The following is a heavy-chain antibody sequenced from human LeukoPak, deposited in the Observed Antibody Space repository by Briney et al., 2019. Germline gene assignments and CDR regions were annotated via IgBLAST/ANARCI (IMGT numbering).Heavy chain of an antibody. CDR2: FRNSGSST. CDR1: GFTFSAYD. CDR3: AKPGETSNYYFDF. D-gene: IGHD1-1*01. V-gene: IGHV3-23*01. Sequence: GGSLRLSCAASGFTFSAYDMSWVRQAPGQGLEWVSTFRNSGSSTYNADSVRGRFTISRDKSKNTPYLQMNSLRAEDTALYYCAKPGETSNYYFDFWGQGTLVTVSS. J-gene: IGHJ4*02.